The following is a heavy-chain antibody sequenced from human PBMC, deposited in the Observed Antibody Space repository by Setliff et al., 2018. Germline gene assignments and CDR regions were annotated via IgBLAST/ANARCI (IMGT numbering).Heavy chain of an antibody. CDR2: ISSSGSTE. CDR1: GFIFSSHE. J-gene: IGHJ6*02. Sequence: GGSLRLSCAASGFIFSSHEMNWVRQAPGKGLEWVSYISSSGSTENYADSVKGRFTISRDNAENSLYLQMNGLRAEDTAVYYCTRVKPFAMDVWGQGTTVTVSS. CDR3: TRVKPFAMDV. V-gene: IGHV3-48*03.